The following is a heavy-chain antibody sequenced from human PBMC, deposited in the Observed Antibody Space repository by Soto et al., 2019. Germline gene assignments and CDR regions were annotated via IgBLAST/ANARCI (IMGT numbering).Heavy chain of an antibody. V-gene: IGHV3-30-3*01. CDR3: SRFTVTYANYYYYGMDV. J-gene: IGHJ6*02. D-gene: IGHD4-4*01. Sequence: PGGSLRLSCAASGFTFSSYAIHWVRQAPGKGLEWVAVISYDGSNKYYADSVKGRFTISRDNSKNTLYLQMNSRRAEDTAVYYCSRFTVTYANYYYYGMDVWGQGTTVTVS. CDR1: GFTFSSYA. CDR2: ISYDGSNK.